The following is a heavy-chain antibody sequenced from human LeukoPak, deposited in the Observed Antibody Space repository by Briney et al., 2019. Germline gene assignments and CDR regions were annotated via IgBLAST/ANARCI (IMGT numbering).Heavy chain of an antibody. J-gene: IGHJ4*02. Sequence: ASVKVSCKASGYTLTSYGISWVRQAPGQGLEWMGWISAYNGNTNYAQKLQGRVTMTTDTSTSTAYMELRSLRSDDAAVYYCARDSQYCSSTSCYGTDDYWGQGTLVTVSS. CDR1: GYTLTSYG. CDR3: ARDSQYCSSTSCYGTDDY. D-gene: IGHD2-2*01. CDR2: ISAYNGNT. V-gene: IGHV1-18*04.